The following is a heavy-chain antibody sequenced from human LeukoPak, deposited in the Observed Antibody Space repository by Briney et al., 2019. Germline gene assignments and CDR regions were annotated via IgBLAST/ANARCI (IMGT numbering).Heavy chain of an antibody. D-gene: IGHD1-7*01. J-gene: IGHJ5*02. Sequence: SETLSLTCTVSGYSISSGYYWGWSRQPPGKGLEWIGSIYHSGSTYYNPSLKSRVTISVDTSKNQFSLKLSSVTAADTAVYYCARYRNYQEAANWFDPWGQGTLVTVSS. CDR3: ARYRNYQEAANWFDP. CDR2: IYHSGST. CDR1: GYSISSGYY. V-gene: IGHV4-38-2*02.